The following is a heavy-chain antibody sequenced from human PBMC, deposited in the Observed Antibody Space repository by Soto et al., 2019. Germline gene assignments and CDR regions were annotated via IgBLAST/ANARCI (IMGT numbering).Heavy chain of an antibody. CDR1: GITFSSYW. V-gene: IGHV3-7*05. CDR3: ASMTGRTFDY. J-gene: IGHJ4*02. Sequence: DVQLVESGGGLVQPGGSLRLSCVASGITFSSYWMSWDRQAPGKGLEWVANIKQDGSEKYYVDSVKGRFTISRDNAKNSLYLQMNSLRAEDTAVYYCASMTGRTFDYWGQGTLVTVSS. CDR2: IKQDGSEK. D-gene: IGHD3-9*01.